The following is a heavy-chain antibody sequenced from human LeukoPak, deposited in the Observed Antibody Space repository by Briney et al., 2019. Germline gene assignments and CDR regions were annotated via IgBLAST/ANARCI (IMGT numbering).Heavy chain of an antibody. CDR3: ARDSNWGLWKYYYYGMDV. Sequence: ASVKVSCKASGYTFTGYYMHWVRQAPGQGLEWMGWINPNSGGTNYAQKFQGRVTMTRGTSISTAYMELSRLRSDDTAVYYCARDSNWGLWKYYYYGMDVWGQGTTVTVSS. D-gene: IGHD7-27*01. CDR2: INPNSGGT. CDR1: GYTFTGYY. V-gene: IGHV1-2*02. J-gene: IGHJ6*02.